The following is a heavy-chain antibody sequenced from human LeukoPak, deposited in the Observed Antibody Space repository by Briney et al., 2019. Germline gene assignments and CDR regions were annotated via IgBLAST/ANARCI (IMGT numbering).Heavy chain of an antibody. CDR2: ISSYGGTI. CDR3: AKAGPYYFDS. Sequence: GGSLRLSCAASGFTFTNYGMSWVRQAPGKGLEWVSSISSYGGTIYYADSVKGRFAISRDNSRNTLYLQMNTLRAEDTAVCYCAKAGPYYFDSWGQGTLVTVSS. V-gene: IGHV3-23*01. CDR1: GFTFTNYG. J-gene: IGHJ4*02.